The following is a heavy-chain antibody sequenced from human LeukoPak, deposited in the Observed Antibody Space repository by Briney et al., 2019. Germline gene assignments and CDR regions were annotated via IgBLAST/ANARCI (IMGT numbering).Heavy chain of an antibody. D-gene: IGHD6-13*01. Sequence: SQTLSLTCAISGDSVSSNSAGWNWIRQSPSRGLEWLGRTYYRSKWYNEYAVSVKSRITINPDTSKNQFSLQLNFVTPDDTAVYYCVRHEAGDDPFGIWGQGTMVTVSS. J-gene: IGHJ3*02. V-gene: IGHV6-1*01. CDR1: GDSVSSNSAG. CDR3: VRHEAGDDPFGI. CDR2: TYYRSKWYN.